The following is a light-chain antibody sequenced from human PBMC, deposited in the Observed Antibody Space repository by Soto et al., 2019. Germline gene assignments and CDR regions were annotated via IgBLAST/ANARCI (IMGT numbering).Light chain of an antibody. CDR2: WAS. V-gene: IGKV4-1*01. CDR3: QQYYSSPFT. Sequence: DIVMTQSPDSLAVSLGERATINCKSSQSVLYSSNNYLAWYQHKSGQPPKLLIYWASTRESGVPDRFSGSGSGTDFTLTISSLQAEDVAVYYCQQYYSSPFTFGGGTKVEIK. J-gene: IGKJ4*01. CDR1: QSVLYSSNNY.